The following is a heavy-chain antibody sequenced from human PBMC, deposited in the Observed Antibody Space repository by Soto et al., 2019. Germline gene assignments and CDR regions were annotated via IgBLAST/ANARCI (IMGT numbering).Heavy chain of an antibody. Sequence: HPGGSLRLSCAASGFIFENFGMSWVRQAPGEGLEWISSISGSGFKKYYAGSVKGRFTISRDNSKSTVYLELNKLSAEDTAVYHCAKNQGVELVPLATVDWFDPWGQGSVVTVS. CDR3: AKNQGVELVPLATVDWFDP. V-gene: IGHV3-23*01. D-gene: IGHD1-26*01. J-gene: IGHJ5*02. CDR2: ISGSGFKK. CDR1: GFIFENFG.